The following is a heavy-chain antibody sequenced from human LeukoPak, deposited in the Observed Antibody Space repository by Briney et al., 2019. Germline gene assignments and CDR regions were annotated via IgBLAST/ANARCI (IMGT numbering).Heavy chain of an antibody. V-gene: IGHV3-30*04. CDR2: ISYDGSNK. Sequence: GGSLRLSCAASGFTFSSYAMHWVRQAPGKGLEWVAVISYDGSNKYYADSVEGRFTISRDNSKNTLYLQMNSLRAEDTAVYYCAKDRGSSGWSTVLFVYWGQGTLVTVSS. D-gene: IGHD6-19*01. CDR3: AKDRGSSGWSTVLFVY. J-gene: IGHJ4*02. CDR1: GFTFSSYA.